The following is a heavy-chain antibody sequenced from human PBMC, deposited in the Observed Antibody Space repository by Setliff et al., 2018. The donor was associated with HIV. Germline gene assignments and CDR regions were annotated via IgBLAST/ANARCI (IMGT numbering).Heavy chain of an antibody. D-gene: IGHD6-19*01. V-gene: IGHV3-48*03. CDR1: GFTFSSYE. CDR3: ATDRDFQWLLQKDGMDV. Sequence: GGSLRLSCAASGFTFSSYETNWVRQAPGKGLEWVSYISGSGSTTYYADSVKGRFTISRDNAKNSLYLQMNSLRAEDTAVYYCATDRDFQWLLQKDGMDVWGQGTTVTVSS. J-gene: IGHJ6*02. CDR2: ISGSGSTT.